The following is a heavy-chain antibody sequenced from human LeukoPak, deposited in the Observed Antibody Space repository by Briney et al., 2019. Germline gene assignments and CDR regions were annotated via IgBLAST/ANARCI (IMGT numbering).Heavy chain of an antibody. D-gene: IGHD2-8*01. Sequence: ASVKVSCKSSGYRENFYGITWVRQVAGQGLEWMGWISAQHGQTEYAPDSQDRVTMTTDTYTNTAYMELRSLRSDDTAVYYCAGSLGYCTSNVCYLKYWGQGTLVTVSS. V-gene: IGHV1-18*01. J-gene: IGHJ4*02. CDR3: AGSLGYCTSNVCYLKY. CDR1: GYRENFYG. CDR2: ISAQHGQT.